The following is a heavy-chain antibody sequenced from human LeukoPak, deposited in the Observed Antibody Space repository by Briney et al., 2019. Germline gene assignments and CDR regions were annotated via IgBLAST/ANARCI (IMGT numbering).Heavy chain of an antibody. CDR3: ARGRDYVYFDY. D-gene: IGHD4-17*01. V-gene: IGHV7-4-1*02. CDR2: INTHTGNP. J-gene: IGHJ4*02. CDR1: GYTFSGYA. Sequence: ASVKVSCKASGYTFSGYAMNWLRQVPGQGFEWMGWINTHTGNPTYAQGFTGRYVFSLDTSVSTAYLQISSLKAEDTAVYHCARGRDYVYFDYWGQGSLITVSS.